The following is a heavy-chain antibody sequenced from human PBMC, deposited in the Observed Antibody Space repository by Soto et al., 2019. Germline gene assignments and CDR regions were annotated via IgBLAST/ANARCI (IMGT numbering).Heavy chain of an antibody. CDR2: INHSGST. CDR3: ARSSYSSGWYPRNSYGMDV. Sequence: SETLSLTCAVYGGSFSGYYWSWIREPPGKGLEWIGEINHSGSTNYNPSLKSRVTISVDTSKNQFSLKLSSVTAADTAVYYCARSSYSSGWYPRNSYGMDVWGQGTTVTVSS. D-gene: IGHD6-19*01. J-gene: IGHJ6*02. V-gene: IGHV4-34*01. CDR1: GGSFSGYY.